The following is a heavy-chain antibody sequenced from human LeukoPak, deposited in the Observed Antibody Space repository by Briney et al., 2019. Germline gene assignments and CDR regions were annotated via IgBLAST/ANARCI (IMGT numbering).Heavy chain of an antibody. J-gene: IGHJ6*04. D-gene: IGHD3-10*02. CDR1: GFTFSTFV. CDR3: AELGITMIGGV. Sequence: PGRSLRLSCAASGFTFSTFVMHWVRQAPGKELEWVAVISYDGSNKYYAESVKGRFTISRDNAKNSLYLQMNSLRAEDTAVYYCAELGITMIGGVWGKGTTVTISS. V-gene: IGHV3-30*18. CDR2: ISYDGSNK.